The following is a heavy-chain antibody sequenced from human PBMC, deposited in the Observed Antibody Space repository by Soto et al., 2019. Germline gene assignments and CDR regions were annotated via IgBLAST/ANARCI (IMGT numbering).Heavy chain of an antibody. CDR2: IKSDAYGGAI. CDR1: GFTFSNAW. CDR3: TTVRKA. Sequence: PGGSLRLSCAGSGFTFSNAWMSWVRRAPGKGLEWVGRIKSDAYGGAIDYAAPVKGRFTISRDDSRDTVYLQMNSLKTDDTAVYFCTTVRKAWGRGTLVTVSS. J-gene: IGHJ5*02. V-gene: IGHV3-15*01.